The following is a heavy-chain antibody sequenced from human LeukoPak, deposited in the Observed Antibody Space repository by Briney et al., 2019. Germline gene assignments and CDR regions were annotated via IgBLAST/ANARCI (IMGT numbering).Heavy chain of an antibody. CDR3: ARGASGYSYG. CDR2: IRHDGSET. D-gene: IGHD5-18*01. V-gene: IGHV3-7*01. CDR1: GFPFSSYW. Sequence: GGSLRLSCAASGFPFSSYWMSWVRQAPGKGLEWVANIRHDGSETYYVDSLRGRFTISRDNAKNLVYLQMSSLRAEDTAIYYCARGASGYSYGWGQGTLVTVSS. J-gene: IGHJ4*02.